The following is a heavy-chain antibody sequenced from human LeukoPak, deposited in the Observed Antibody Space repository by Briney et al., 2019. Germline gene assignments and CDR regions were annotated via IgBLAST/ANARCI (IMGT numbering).Heavy chain of an antibody. CDR2: IHPNSGGT. V-gene: IGHV1-2*02. Sequence: ASVKVSCKASGYTFTGYYMHWVRQPPGQGLEWMGWIHPNSGGTNYAQKFQGRVTMTRDTSISTAYMELSRLRSDDTAVYYCARDGCSSTSCYNRDGNWFDPWGQGTLVTVSS. CDR1: GYTFTGYY. J-gene: IGHJ5*02. D-gene: IGHD2-2*02. CDR3: ARDGCSSTSCYNRDGNWFDP.